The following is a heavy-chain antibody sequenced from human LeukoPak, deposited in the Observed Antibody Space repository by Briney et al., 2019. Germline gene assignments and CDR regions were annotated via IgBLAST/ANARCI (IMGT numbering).Heavy chain of an antibody. CDR2: ISGSGGSI. CDR3: ARARGYSNNWPSLLDS. V-gene: IGHV3-11*01. Sequence: PGGSLRLSCATSGFTFSDYYMSWIRQAPGKGPEWISYISGSGGSIYYADSVKGRFTISRDNARNSLDLQMNSLRAEDSAFDYCARARGYSNNWPSLLDSWGQGTLVTVSS. J-gene: IGHJ5*02. D-gene: IGHD5-18*01. CDR1: GFTFSDYY.